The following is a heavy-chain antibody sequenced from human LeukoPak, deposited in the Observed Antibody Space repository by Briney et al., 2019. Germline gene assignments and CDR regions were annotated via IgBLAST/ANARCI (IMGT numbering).Heavy chain of an antibody. CDR2: IRYDGSNK. D-gene: IGHD3-10*02. V-gene: IGHV3-30*02. CDR1: GFTFSSYG. Sequence: PGGSLRLSCAASGFTFSSYGMYWVRQAPGKGLEWVAFIRYDGSNKYYADSVKGRFTISRDNSKNTLYLQMKSLRAEDTAVYYCAKDASREALLFDYWVQGTLVTVSS. CDR3: AKDASREALLFDY. J-gene: IGHJ4*02.